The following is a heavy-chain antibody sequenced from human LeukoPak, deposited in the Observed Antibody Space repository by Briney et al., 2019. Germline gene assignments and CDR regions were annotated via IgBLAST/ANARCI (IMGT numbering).Heavy chain of an antibody. CDR2: IKSKTDGGTT. CDR1: GFTFSNAW. D-gene: IGHD3-3*01. V-gene: IGHV3-15*01. CDR3: TTDLAHDFWTKNGY. J-gene: IGHJ4*02. Sequence: GGSLRLSCAASGFTFSNAWMSWVRQALGKGLEWVGRIKSKTDGGTTDYAAPVKGRFTISRDDSKNTLYLQMNSLKTEDTAVYYCTTDLAHDFWTKNGYWGQGTLVTVSS.